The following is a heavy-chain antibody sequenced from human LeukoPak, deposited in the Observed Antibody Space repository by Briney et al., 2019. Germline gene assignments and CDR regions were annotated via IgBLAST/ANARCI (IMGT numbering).Heavy chain of an antibody. CDR2: IKNTGSTT. J-gene: IGHJ3*01. CDR1: GFTFSSYG. Sequence: GGSLRLSCAASGFTFSSYGMSWVRQAPGKGLEWVSSIKNTGSTTYYGDAVKGRFTISRDNSDNILYLQMNSLRAEDSALYYCTKDRREGYPRDSYDVWGQGTAVTVSS. D-gene: IGHD3-22*01. CDR3: TKDRREGYPRDSYDV. V-gene: IGHV3-23*01.